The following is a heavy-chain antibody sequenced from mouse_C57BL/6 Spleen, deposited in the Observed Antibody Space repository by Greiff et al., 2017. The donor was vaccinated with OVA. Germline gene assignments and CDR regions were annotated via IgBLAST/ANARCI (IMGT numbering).Heavy chain of an antibody. D-gene: IGHD6-1*01. CDR2: IDPSDSET. CDR1: GYTFTSYW. V-gene: IGHV1-52*01. Sequence: QVQLQQPGAELVRPGSSVKLSCKASGYTFTSYWMHWVKQRPIQGLEWIGNIDPSDSETHYNQKFKDKATLTVDKSSSTAYMQLSSLTSEDSAVYYCARQPDYYAMDYWGQGTSVTVSS. CDR3: ARQPDYYAMDY. J-gene: IGHJ4*01.